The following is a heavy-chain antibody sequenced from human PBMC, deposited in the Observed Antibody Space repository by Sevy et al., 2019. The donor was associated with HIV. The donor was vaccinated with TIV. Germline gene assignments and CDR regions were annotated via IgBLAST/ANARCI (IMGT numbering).Heavy chain of an antibody. CDR3: ARQGKSELPTLFDY. CDR2: IYYSGST. V-gene: IGHV4-59*08. J-gene: IGHJ4*02. CDR1: GGSISSYY. Sequence: SETLSLTCTVSGGSISSYYWSWIRQPPGKGLEWIGYIYYSGSTNYNPSLKSRVTISVDTSKNQFSLKLSSVTAADTAVYYCARQGKSELPTLFDYWGQGTLVTVSS. D-gene: IGHD1-26*01.